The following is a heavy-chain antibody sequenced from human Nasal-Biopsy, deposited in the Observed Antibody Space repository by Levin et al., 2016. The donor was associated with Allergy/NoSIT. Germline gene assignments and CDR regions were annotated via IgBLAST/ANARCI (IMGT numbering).Heavy chain of an antibody. J-gene: IGHJ4*02. CDR2: SHWGGGRT. V-gene: IGHV3-43*01. D-gene: IGHD4-17*01. CDR3: AKARPDYGDYEDYFDK. Sequence: GESLKISCVTSGFIFDDYSMYWVRQAPGKGLEWISVSHWGGGRTFYADSVRGRFTISRDNSRNSLFLQMNSLTTDDTAVYYCAKARPDYGDYEDYFDKWGQGTLVTVSS. CDR1: GFIFDDYS.